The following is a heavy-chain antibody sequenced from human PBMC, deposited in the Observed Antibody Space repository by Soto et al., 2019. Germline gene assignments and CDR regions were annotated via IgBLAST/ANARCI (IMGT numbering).Heavy chain of an antibody. CDR2: ISWNSGSI. V-gene: IGHV3-9*01. D-gene: IGHD3-9*01. Sequence: GGSLRLSCAASGFTFDDYAMHWVRQAPGKGLEWVSGISWNSGSIGYADSVKGRFTVSRDNSKNTVSLQMNSLRAEDTAVYYCARDRRLGSAPFDYWGQGTRVTVSS. J-gene: IGHJ4*02. CDR1: GFTFDDYA. CDR3: ARDRRLGSAPFDY.